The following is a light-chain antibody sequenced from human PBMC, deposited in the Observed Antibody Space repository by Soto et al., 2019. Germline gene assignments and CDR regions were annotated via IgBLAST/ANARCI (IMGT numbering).Light chain of an antibody. V-gene: IGKV1-5*03. CDR3: QPYNSYSRT. CDR1: ESISNF. Sequence: DVPMTQYPSTLSASVGYRVTITCRASESISNFLAWYQQKPGKAPNLLIYKASSLESGVPSRFSGSGSGTEFTLTISSLQPDDFATYYCQPYNSYSRTFGQGTKV. J-gene: IGKJ1*01. CDR2: KAS.